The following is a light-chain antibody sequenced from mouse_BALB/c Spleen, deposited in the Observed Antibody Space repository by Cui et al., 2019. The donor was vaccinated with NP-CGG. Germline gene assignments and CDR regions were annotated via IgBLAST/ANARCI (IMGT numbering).Light chain of an antibody. J-gene: IGLJ1*01. CDR3: ALWYSNHWV. CDR1: TGAVTTSNY. V-gene: IGLV1*01. Sequence: QAVVTQESALTTSPGETVTFTCRSSTGAVTTSNYANWVQEKPDHLFTGLIGGTNNRAPGVPARFSGSLIGDKAALTITGAQTDEAIYFCALWYSNHWVFGGGTKLTVL. CDR2: GTN.